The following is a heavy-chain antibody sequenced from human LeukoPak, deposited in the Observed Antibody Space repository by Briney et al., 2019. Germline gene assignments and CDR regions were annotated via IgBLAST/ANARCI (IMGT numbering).Heavy chain of an antibody. CDR1: GYTFTSYG. D-gene: IGHD3-22*01. V-gene: IGHV1-18*01. CDR3: ARVTMIVVITSTFDAFDI. CDR2: ISAYNGNT. J-gene: IGHJ3*02. Sequence: ASVKVSCKASGYTFTSYGISWVRQAPGQGHEWMGWISAYNGNTNYAQKLQGRVTMTTDTSTSTAYMELRSLRSDDTAVYYCARVTMIVVITSTFDAFDIWGQGTMVTVSS.